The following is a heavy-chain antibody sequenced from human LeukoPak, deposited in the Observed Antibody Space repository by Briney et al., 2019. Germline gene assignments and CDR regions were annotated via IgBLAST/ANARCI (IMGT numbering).Heavy chain of an antibody. V-gene: IGHV3-48*04. Sequence: GGSLRLSCAASGFTFSSYSMNWVRQAPGKGLEWVSYISSSSSTIYYADSVKGRFTISRDNAKNSLYLQMNSLRAEDTAVYYCARTPFGSTSCYAFDIWGQGTMVTVSS. CDR1: GFTFSSYS. D-gene: IGHD2-2*01. CDR2: ISSSSSTI. CDR3: ARTPFGSTSCYAFDI. J-gene: IGHJ3*02.